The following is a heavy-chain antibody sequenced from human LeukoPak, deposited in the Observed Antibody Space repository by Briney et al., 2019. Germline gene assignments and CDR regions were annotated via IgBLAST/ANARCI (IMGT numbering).Heavy chain of an antibody. Sequence: SETLSLTCTVSGGSISSYYWSWIRQPPGKGLEWIGDIYYSGSTNYNPSLKSRVTISVDTSKNQFSLKLSSVTAADTAVYYCARSTPEWLVDYWGQGTLVTVSS. CDR2: IYYSGST. CDR3: ARSTPEWLVDY. CDR1: GGSISSYY. J-gene: IGHJ4*02. D-gene: IGHD6-19*01. V-gene: IGHV4-59*01.